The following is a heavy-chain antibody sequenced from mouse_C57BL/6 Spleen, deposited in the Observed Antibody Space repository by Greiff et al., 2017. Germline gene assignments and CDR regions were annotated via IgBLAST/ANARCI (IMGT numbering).Heavy chain of an antibody. CDR2: ISSGGSYT. Sequence: VQLKESGGDLVKPGGSLKLSCAASGFTFSSYGMSWVRQTPDKRLEWVATISSGGSYTYYPDSVKGRFTISRDNAKNTLYLQMSSLKSEDTAMYYCARWDYDGGYAMDYWGQGTSVTVAS. V-gene: IGHV5-6*01. J-gene: IGHJ4*01. CDR3: ARWDYDGGYAMDY. CDR1: GFTFSSYG. D-gene: IGHD2-4*01.